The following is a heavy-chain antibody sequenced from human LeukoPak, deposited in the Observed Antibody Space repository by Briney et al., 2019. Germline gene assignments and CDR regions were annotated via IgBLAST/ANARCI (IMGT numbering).Heavy chain of an antibody. CDR2: IYISGTT. Sequence: SETLSLTCTVSGGSISSYYWSWVRQPAGKGLEWIGRIYISGTTNYNPSLKSRITMSLDTSKNQLSLSLTSVTAADTAVYYCARDEARTGYIHYWGQGTLITVSS. J-gene: IGHJ4*02. CDR3: ARDEARTGYIHY. V-gene: IGHV4-4*07. D-gene: IGHD3-9*01. CDR1: GGSISSYY.